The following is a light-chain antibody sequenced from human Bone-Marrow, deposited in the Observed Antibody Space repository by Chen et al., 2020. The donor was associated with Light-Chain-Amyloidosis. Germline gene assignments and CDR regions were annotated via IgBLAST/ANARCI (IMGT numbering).Light chain of an antibody. J-gene: IGLJ3*02. CDR2: EDD. Sequence: NFMLTQPHSVSESPGKTVIISCTRSSGSIATNYVQWYQQRPGRSPTTVIYEDDQRPSGVPDRFSGSIDRSSNSASLTISGLKTEDEAEYYCPSYQGSSQGVFGGGTKLTIL. CDR3: PSYQGSSQGV. V-gene: IGLV6-57*01. CDR1: SGSIATNY.